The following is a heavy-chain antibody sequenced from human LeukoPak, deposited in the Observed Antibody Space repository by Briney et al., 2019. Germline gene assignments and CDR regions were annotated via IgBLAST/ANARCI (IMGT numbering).Heavy chain of an antibody. CDR2: MYYSGST. CDR1: GGSISSYY. CDR3: ARVHRRIAVAGLGVGRAFDI. D-gene: IGHD6-19*01. Sequence: SETLSLTCTVSGGSISSYYWSWIRQPPGKGLEWIGYMYYSGSTNYNPSLKSRVTISVDTSKNQFSLKLSSVTAADTAVYYCARVHRRIAVAGLGVGRAFDIWGQGTMVTVSS. V-gene: IGHV4-59*01. J-gene: IGHJ3*02.